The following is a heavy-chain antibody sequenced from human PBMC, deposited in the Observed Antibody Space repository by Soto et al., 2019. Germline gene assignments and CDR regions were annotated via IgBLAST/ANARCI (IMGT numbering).Heavy chain of an antibody. D-gene: IGHD1-26*01. CDR3: ASGGSSNWFDP. CDR2: IYYTGSA. V-gene: IGHV4-59*04. J-gene: IGHJ5*02. CDR1: GASISSNY. Sequence: SETLSLTCTVSGASISSNYWSWIRQPPGKGLEWIGYIYYTGSAYYNPSLKSRVTMSVDTSKNQFSLKVTSVTAADTAVYYCASGGSSNWFDPWGQGTLVTVSS.